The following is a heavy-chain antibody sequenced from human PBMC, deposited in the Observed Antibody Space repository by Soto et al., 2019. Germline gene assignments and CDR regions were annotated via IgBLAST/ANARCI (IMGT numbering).Heavy chain of an antibody. V-gene: IGHV1-69*06. Sequence: QVQLVQSGAEVKKPGSSVKVSCKASGGTFSSYAISWVRQAPGQGLEWMGGIIPIVGTANYAQKFQGRVTITADKSTSTAYMELSSLRSEDTAVYYCASSRIAVAGTNYYYGMDVWGQGTTVTVSS. CDR3: ASSRIAVAGTNYYYGMDV. CDR2: IIPIVGTA. J-gene: IGHJ6*02. CDR1: GGTFSSYA. D-gene: IGHD6-19*01.